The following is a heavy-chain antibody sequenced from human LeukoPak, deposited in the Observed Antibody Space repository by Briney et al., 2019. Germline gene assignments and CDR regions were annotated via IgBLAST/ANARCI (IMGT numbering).Heavy chain of an antibody. Sequence: GASVKVSPKASGYTFTDYFIQWVRQAPGQGLEWMGWINPNSGSTNYAQKFQGRVTMTRDTSISTAYMELSRLRSDDTAVYYCARDQRGYSYGYGFDPWCQGTRVTVSS. CDR2: INPNSGST. D-gene: IGHD5-18*01. CDR3: ARDQRGYSYGYGFDP. J-gene: IGHJ5*02. CDR1: GYTFTDYF. V-gene: IGHV1-2*02.